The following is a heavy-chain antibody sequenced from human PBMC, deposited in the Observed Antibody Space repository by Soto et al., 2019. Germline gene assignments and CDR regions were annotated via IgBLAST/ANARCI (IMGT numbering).Heavy chain of an antibody. Sequence: ASVKVSCKASGYTFTVYYIHWMRQAPGQGLECMALINPSDGSTTYAQKFQGTVTLSRDTSTSTVFMELSSLRSEDTAVYFCARASSYGDLDYWGQGTLVTVSS. CDR2: INPSDGST. CDR1: GYTFTVYY. V-gene: IGHV1-46*01. CDR3: ARASSYGDLDY. J-gene: IGHJ4*02. D-gene: IGHD4-17*01.